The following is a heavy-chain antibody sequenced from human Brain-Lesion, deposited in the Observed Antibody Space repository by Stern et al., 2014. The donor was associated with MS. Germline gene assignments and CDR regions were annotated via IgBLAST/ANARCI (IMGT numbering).Heavy chain of an antibody. CDR1: GYTFDTSW. CDR3: ARSLVYCSGSRCYSNYFYGMDV. Sequence: VQLVESGVEVKKPGESLKISCEASGYTFDTSWIGWVRQMPGKGLEWMGIIYPADSIIIYSPSFQGQVTISVDKSINTSYLQWSSLKASDSAIYFCARSLVYCSGSRCYSNYFYGMDVWGQGTTVTVSS. CDR2: IYPADSII. V-gene: IGHV5-51*03. D-gene: IGHD2-15*01. J-gene: IGHJ6*02.